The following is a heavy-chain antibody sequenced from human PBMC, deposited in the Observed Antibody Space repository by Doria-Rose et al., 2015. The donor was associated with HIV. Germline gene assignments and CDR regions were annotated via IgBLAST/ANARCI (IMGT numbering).Heavy chain of an antibody. V-gene: IGHV3-21*03. J-gene: IGHJ4*02. CDR3: ARDHYDSGGYYRD. Sequence: GGGLVKPGGSLRLSCAASGFTFSRYSMNWVRQAPGKGLEWVSSISSSSEYIYYVDSVQGRFTISRDNAKNSVYLQMDSLRTEDTAVYYCARDHYDSGGYYRDWGQGTLVTVSS. CDR2: ISSSSEYI. CDR1: GFTFSRYS. D-gene: IGHD3-22*01.